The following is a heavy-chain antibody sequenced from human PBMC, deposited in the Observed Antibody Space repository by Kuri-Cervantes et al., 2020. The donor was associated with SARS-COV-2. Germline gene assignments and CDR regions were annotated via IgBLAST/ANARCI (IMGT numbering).Heavy chain of an antibody. CDR1: GFTFSGHW. Sequence: LSLTCAASGFTFSGHWIHWVRQAPGKGLVWVSRINPDGSYTNNADSVKGRFTLSRDNAKNMLFLQMNSLRAEDTAVYYCARPGCSSTSCYYYYGMDVWGQGTTVTVSS. CDR2: INPDGSYT. CDR3: ARPGCSSTSCYYYYGMDV. D-gene: IGHD2-2*01. J-gene: IGHJ6*02. V-gene: IGHV3-74*01.